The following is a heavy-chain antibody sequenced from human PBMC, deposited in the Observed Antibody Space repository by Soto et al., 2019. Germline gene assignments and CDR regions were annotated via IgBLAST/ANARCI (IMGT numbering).Heavy chain of an antibody. J-gene: IGHJ6*02. CDR2: ISSSSSYT. CDR3: ARDRLDTAMVRMYYGMDV. V-gene: IGHV3-11*06. CDR1: GFTFSDYY. Sequence: LRLSCAASGFTFSDYYMSWIRQAPGKGLEWVSYISSSSSYTNYADSVKGRFTISRDNAKNSLYLQMNSLRAEDTAVYYCARDRLDTAMVRMYYGMDVWGQGTTVTVSS. D-gene: IGHD5-18*01.